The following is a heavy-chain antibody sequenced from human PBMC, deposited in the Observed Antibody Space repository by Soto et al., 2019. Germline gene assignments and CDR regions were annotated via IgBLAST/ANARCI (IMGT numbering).Heavy chain of an antibody. CDR1: GFSFSNYG. V-gene: IGHV3-30-3*01. J-gene: IGHJ4*02. D-gene: IGHD3-10*01. Sequence: PGGSLRLSCAASGFSFSNYGMHWVRQAPGKGLEWVAVISSDGSKESNADSVKGRFTISRDSSRSTLYLQMDSLRAEDTAVYYCARDQGLVLWFGGEFDYWGQGTLVTVSS. CDR2: ISSDGSKE. CDR3: ARDQGLVLWFGGEFDY.